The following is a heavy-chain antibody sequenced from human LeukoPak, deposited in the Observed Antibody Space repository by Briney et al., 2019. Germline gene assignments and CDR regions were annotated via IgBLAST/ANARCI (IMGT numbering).Heavy chain of an antibody. CDR1: GYTFTSYY. CDR3: ARGNSGIAAAAFYGMDV. D-gene: IGHD6-13*01. V-gene: IGHV1-69*13. CDR2: IIPIFGTA. Sequence: GASVKVSCKASGYTFTSYYMHWVRQAPGQGLEWMGGIIPIFGTANYAQKFQGRVTITADESTSTAYMELSSLRSEDTAVYYCARGNSGIAAAAFYGMDVWGQGTTVTVSS. J-gene: IGHJ6*02.